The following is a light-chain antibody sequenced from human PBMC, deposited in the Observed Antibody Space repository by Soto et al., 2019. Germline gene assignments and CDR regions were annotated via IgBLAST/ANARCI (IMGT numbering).Light chain of an antibody. J-gene: IGLJ1*01. CDR2: SNN. CDR3: AAWDDSLTGTYV. CDR1: SSNIGSNT. Sequence: QSVLTQPPSASGTPGQRVTISCSGSSSNIGSNTVNWYQQHPGTAPKLLIYSNNQRPSGVPDRFSGSKSGTSASLAISGHQSEDEADYYCAAWDDSLTGTYVFGTGTQVTVL. V-gene: IGLV1-44*01.